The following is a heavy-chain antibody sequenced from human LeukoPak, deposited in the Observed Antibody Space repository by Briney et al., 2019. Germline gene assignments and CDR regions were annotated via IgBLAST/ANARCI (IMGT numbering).Heavy chain of an antibody. CDR3: ARGISTTGHDY. D-gene: IGHD2/OR15-2a*01. J-gene: IGHJ4*02. Sequence: SETLSLTCAVSGYSISSGYYWGWIRPPPGKGLEWIGSVYHSGSTYYIPSLKGRVTISVDASKNQFSLKVTSVTAADTAVYYCARGISTTGHDYWGQGTLVTVSS. CDR2: VYHSGST. V-gene: IGHV4-38-2*01. CDR1: GYSISSGYY.